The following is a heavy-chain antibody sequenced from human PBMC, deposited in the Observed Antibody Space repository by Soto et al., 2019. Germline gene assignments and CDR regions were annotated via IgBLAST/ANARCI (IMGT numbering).Heavy chain of an antibody. V-gene: IGHV3-73*01. D-gene: IGHD2-2*01. CDR1: GFTFSGSA. CDR3: TRVVPAAIGMDV. Sequence: GGSLRLSCAASGFTFSGSAMHWVRQASGKGLEWVGRIRSKANSYATAYAASVKGRFTISRDESKNTAYLQMNSLKTEDTAVYYCTRVVPAAIGMDVWGQGTTVTVSS. J-gene: IGHJ6*02. CDR2: IRSKANSYAT.